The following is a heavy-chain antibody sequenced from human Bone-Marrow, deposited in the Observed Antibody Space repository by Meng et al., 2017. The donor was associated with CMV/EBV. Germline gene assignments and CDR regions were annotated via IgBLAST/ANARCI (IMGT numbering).Heavy chain of an antibody. J-gene: IGHJ4*02. CDR1: GFTFSSYE. CDR2: IRSDGTGT. CDR3: AKVTANGVY. V-gene: IGHV3-74*01. Sequence: EGSLRLSCAASGFTFSSYEMNWVRQAPGKGLVWVSRIRSDGTGTSYADSVKGRFTVSRDNAKNTQYLQMNSLRAEDTAVDYCAKVTANGVYWGQGTLVTGSS. D-gene: IGHD2-8*01.